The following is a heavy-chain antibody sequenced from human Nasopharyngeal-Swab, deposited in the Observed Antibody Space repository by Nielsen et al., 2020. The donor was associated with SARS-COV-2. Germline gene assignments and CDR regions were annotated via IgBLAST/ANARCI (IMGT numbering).Heavy chain of an antibody. V-gene: IGHV4-4*07. Sequence: SETLSLTCTVSGGSISSYYWTWIRQPAGKGLEWIGRIYTSGSTNYNPSLKSRVSMSVDTSKNQFSLKLSSVTAADMAVYYCARGSLAAIPRSSWYSDYWGQGTLVTVSS. J-gene: IGHJ4*02. CDR3: ARGSLAAIPRSSWYSDY. D-gene: IGHD6-13*01. CDR2: IYTSGST. CDR1: GGSISSYY.